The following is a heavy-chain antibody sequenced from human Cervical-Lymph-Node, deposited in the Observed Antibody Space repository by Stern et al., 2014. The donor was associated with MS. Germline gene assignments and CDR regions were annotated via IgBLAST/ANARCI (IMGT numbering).Heavy chain of an antibody. Sequence: QLVQSGGGLVHPGGSLRLSCAASGFSFSSNAMHWVRQAPGKGLEFVSAISSNGSRTYYARSLEVRFPISRDNSKNTLYLQMGSLRTDDMAVYYCARGGVGAITWGQGTLVTVSS. CDR2: ISSNGSRT. D-gene: IGHD1-26*01. CDR3: ARGGVGAIT. J-gene: IGHJ4*02. CDR1: GFSFSSNA. V-gene: IGHV3-64*01.